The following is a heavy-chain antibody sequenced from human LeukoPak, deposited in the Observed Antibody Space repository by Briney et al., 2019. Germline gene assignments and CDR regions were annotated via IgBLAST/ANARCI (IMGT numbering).Heavy chain of an antibody. CDR2: VNQGGTQK. J-gene: IGHJ6*03. CDR1: GFTFSSYE. V-gene: IGHV3-7*01. CDR3: AREHYFYYMDG. Sequence: PGGSLRLSCAASGFTFSSYEMNWVRQAPGKGLEWVANVNQGGTQKYYVDSVKGRFIISRDNAENSLYLQMNSLRAEDTAVYYCAREHYFYYMDGWGKGTTVTVSS.